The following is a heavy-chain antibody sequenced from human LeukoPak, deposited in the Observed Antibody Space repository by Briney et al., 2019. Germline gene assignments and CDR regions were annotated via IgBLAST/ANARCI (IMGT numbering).Heavy chain of an antibody. Sequence: SETLSLTCTVSGGSISSYYWSWIRQPPGKGLEWIGYIYYSGTTNYNPSLKSRVTISVDSSKNQFSLKLSSVTAADTAVYYCARGVYIAAAQYAYWGQGTLVTVSS. D-gene: IGHD6-13*01. CDR3: ARGVYIAAAQYAY. V-gene: IGHV4-59*01. J-gene: IGHJ4*02. CDR2: IYYSGTT. CDR1: GGSISSYY.